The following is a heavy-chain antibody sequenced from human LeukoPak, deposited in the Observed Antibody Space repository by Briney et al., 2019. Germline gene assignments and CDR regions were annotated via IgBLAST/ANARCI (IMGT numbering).Heavy chain of an antibody. CDR2: ISAYNGNT. Sequence: ASVKVSCKASGYTFTSYGISWVRQAPGQGLEWMGWISAYNGNTNYAQKLQGSVTMTTDTSTSTAYMELGSLRSDDTAVYDCARDRPHFDWLSNPMDVWGKGTTVTVSS. CDR3: ARDRPHFDWLSNPMDV. D-gene: IGHD3-9*01. V-gene: IGHV1-18*01. CDR1: GYTFTSYG. J-gene: IGHJ6*03.